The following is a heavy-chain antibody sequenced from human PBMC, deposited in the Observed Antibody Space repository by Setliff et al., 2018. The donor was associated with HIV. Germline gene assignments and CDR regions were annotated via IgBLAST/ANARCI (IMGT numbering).Heavy chain of an antibody. V-gene: IGHV4-39*07. J-gene: IGHJ4*02. D-gene: IGHD5-18*01. CDR1: GDSISSNTFY. CDR2: IYYSGST. CDR3: ARVFVDTAVLRVLEYYFDS. Sequence: SETLSLTCTVSGDSISSNTFYWGWIRQPPGKGLEWIGSIYYSGSTYYTPSLKSRITISLDTSKNQFSLRMRSVTAADTAVYYCARVFVDTAVLRVLEYYFDSWGRGTLVTVSS.